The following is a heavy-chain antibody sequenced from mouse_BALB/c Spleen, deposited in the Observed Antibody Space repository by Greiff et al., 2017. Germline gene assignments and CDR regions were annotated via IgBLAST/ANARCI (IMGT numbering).Heavy chain of an antibody. V-gene: IGHV5-17*02. Sequence: EVQRVESGGGLVQPGGSRKLSCAASGFTFSSFGMHWVRQAPEKGLEWVAYISSGSSTIYYADTVKGRFTISRDNPKNTLFLQMTSLRSEDTAMYYCARGNSYYYGSSYYAMDYWGQGTSVTVSS. CDR3: ARGNSYYYGSSYYAMDY. CDR2: ISSGSSTI. D-gene: IGHD1-1*01. J-gene: IGHJ4*01. CDR1: GFTFSSFG.